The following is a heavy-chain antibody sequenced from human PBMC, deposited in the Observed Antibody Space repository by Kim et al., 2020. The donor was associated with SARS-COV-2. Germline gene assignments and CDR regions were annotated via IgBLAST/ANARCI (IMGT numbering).Heavy chain of an antibody. V-gene: IGHV3-23*01. CDR3: AKEVRDIVVVPAAPFDY. D-gene: IGHD2-2*01. CDR2: ISGSGGST. J-gene: IGHJ4*02. CDR1: GFTFSSYA. Sequence: GGSLRLSCAASGFTFSSYAMSWVRQAPGKGLEWVSAISGSGGSTYYADSVKGRFTISRDNSKNTLYLQMNSLRAEDTAVYYCAKEVRDIVVVPAAPFDYWGQGTLVTVSS.